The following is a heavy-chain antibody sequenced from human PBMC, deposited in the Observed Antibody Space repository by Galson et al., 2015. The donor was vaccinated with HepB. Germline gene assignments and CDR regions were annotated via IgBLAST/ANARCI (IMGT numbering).Heavy chain of an antibody. J-gene: IGHJ4*02. V-gene: IGHV2-5*02. D-gene: IGHD3-10*01. CDR2: IYWDDDK. CDR3: ARTYYYGSGSYYVGYFDY. Sequence: PALVKPTQTLTLTCTFSVFSLSTSAVGVAWIRQPPGRALECLAVIYWDDDKRYMTSLKNRVTITRDTSKNQVVLTMTNMDPVDTATYYCARTYYYGSGSYYVGYFDYWGQGSLVTVSS. CDR1: VFSLSTSAVG.